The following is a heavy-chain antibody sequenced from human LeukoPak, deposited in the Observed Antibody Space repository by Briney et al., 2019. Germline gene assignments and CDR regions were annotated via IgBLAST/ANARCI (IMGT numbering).Heavy chain of an antibody. Sequence: GGSLRLSCAASGFTFSSYWMHWVHQAPGKGLVWVSRISSDGSSTTYADSVKGRFTISRDNAKNTLHLQMNSLRAEDTAVYYCARVGLYCSGGSCYDCWGQGTLVTVSS. J-gene: IGHJ4*02. D-gene: IGHD2-15*01. CDR2: ISSDGSST. CDR1: GFTFSSYW. CDR3: ARVGLYCSGGSCYDC. V-gene: IGHV3-74*03.